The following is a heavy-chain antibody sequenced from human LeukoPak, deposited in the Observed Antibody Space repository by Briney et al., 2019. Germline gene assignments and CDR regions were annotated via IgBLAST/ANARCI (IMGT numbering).Heavy chain of an antibody. V-gene: IGHV1-69*13. CDR2: IIPIFGTA. Sequence: SVKVSCKASGGTFSSYAISWVRQAPGQGLEWMGGIIPIFGTANYAQKFQGRVTITADESTSTAYMELSRLRSDDTAVYYCARDGTRYYDSSGYYLDWFDPWGQGTLVTVSS. J-gene: IGHJ5*02. D-gene: IGHD3-22*01. CDR3: ARDGTRYYDSSGYYLDWFDP. CDR1: GGTFSSYA.